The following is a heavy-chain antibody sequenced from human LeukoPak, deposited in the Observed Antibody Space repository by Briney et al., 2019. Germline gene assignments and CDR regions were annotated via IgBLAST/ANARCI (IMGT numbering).Heavy chain of an antibody. D-gene: IGHD7-27*01. CDR3: AKDGQPSGWGARSGAFDL. J-gene: IGHJ3*01. CDR1: GFTFSSYA. V-gene: IGHV3-23*01. CDR2: ISGCCGST. Sequence: GGSLRLSCAASGFTFSSYAMSWVRQAPGKGLEWVSAISGCCGSTYYADSVKGRFTISRDNSKNTLYLQINSLRAEDTAVYYCAKDGQPSGWGARSGAFDLWGQGTMVTVSS.